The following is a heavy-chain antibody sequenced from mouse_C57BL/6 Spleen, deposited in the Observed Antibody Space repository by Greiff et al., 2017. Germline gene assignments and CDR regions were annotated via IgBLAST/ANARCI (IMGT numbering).Heavy chain of an antibody. CDR2: ISSGSSTI. J-gene: IGHJ3*01. Sequence: EVQVVESGGGLVKPGGSLKLSCAASGFTFSDYGMHWVRQAPEKGLEWVAYISSGSSTIYYADTVKGRFTISRDNAKNTLFLQMTSLRSEDTAMYYCAELGRFAYWGQGTLVTVSA. CDR3: AELGRFAY. D-gene: IGHD4-1*01. CDR1: GFTFSDYG. V-gene: IGHV5-17*01.